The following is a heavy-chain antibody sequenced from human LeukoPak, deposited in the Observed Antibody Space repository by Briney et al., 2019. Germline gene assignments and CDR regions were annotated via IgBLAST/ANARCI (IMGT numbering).Heavy chain of an antibody. CDR2: IYSSGNT. V-gene: IGHV4-59*01. Sequence: SETLSLTCSFSGDSISTYYWSWIRQSPGRGLEWIGHIYSSGNTDYNSSLKSRVTISVDTSKSQFSLRLSSVTATDTAVYYCARLRWQLVGPYFDYWGQGILVTVSS. CDR1: GDSISTYY. D-gene: IGHD1-26*01. J-gene: IGHJ4*02. CDR3: ARLRWQLVGPYFDY.